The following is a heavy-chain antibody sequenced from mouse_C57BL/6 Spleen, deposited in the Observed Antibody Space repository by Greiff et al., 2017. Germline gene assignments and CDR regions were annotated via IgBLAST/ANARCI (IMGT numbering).Heavy chain of an antibody. V-gene: IGHV1-54*01. J-gene: IGHJ4*01. CDR1: GYAFTNYL. CDR3: ARWEYHYAMDY. D-gene: IGHD5-1*01. Sequence: QVQLQQSGAELVRPGTSVKVSCKASGYAFTNYLIEWVKQRPGQGLEWIGVINPGSGGTNYNEKFKGKATLTADKSSSTAYMQLSSLTSEDSAVYFCARWEYHYAMDYWGQGTSVTVSS. CDR2: INPGSGGT.